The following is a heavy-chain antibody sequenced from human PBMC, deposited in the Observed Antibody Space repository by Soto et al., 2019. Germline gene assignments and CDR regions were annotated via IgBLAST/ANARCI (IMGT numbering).Heavy chain of an antibody. J-gene: IGHJ4*02. D-gene: IGHD3-16*01. Sequence: GASVKVSCKVSGYTLAELSMHWVRQAPGKGLEWMGGFDPADGETIYAQNFQGRVTMTEDTSTDTAYMELSSLGSEDTAVYYCATGEARGGLLDYWGQGTLVTVSS. CDR3: ATGEARGGLLDY. CDR2: FDPADGET. CDR1: GYTLAELS. V-gene: IGHV1-24*01.